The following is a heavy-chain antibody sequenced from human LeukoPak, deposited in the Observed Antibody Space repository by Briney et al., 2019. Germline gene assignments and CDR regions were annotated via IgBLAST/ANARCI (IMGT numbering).Heavy chain of an antibody. CDR1: GGSISSSSDY. CDR2: IYYSGTT. Sequence: SETLSLTCTVSGGSISSSSDYWGWIRQPPGKGLEWIGSIYYSGTTYYNPSLKSRVTISVDTSKNQFSLKLSSVTAADTAVYYCARGRPYNVGLPPWFDPWGQGTQVTVSS. D-gene: IGHD1-14*01. V-gene: IGHV4-39*07. J-gene: IGHJ5*02. CDR3: ARGRPYNVGLPPWFDP.